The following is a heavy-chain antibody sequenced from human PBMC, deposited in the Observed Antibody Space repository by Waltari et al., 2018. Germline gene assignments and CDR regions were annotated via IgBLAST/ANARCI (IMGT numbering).Heavy chain of an antibody. CDR1: GFPLSGYW. J-gene: IGHJ4*02. CDR3: ARSDYTDF. V-gene: IGHV3-74*01. D-gene: IGHD3-16*01. Sequence: EVQLVESGGGLVQPGGSLRLSCIASGFPLSGYWMHWVRQAPGKGLVWVSRVKYDGTETTYADSVKGRFTSSRDNARNILYLQMNSLRAEDTAVYYCARSDYTDFWGLGTLVTVSS. CDR2: VKYDGTET.